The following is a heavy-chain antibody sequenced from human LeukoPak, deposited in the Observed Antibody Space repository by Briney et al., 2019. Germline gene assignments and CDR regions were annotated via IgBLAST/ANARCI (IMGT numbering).Heavy chain of an antibody. J-gene: IGHJ5*02. CDR1: GGSISSNY. CDR2: LHYSGST. Sequence: TETLSLTCTVSGGSISSNYWSWIRQPPGKGLEWIGGYLHYSGSTNYNPSLKSRVTISVDTSKNQFSLKLSSVTAADTAVYYCARRGYCSGGSCYSFNSWFDPWGQGTLVTVSS. D-gene: IGHD2-15*01. V-gene: IGHV4-59*08. CDR3: ARRGYCSGGSCYSFNSWFDP.